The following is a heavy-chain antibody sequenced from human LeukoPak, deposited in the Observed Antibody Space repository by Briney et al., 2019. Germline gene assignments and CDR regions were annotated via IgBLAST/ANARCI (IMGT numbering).Heavy chain of an antibody. CDR1: GFTFSSYW. Sequence: QPGRSLRLSCAASGFTFSSYWMSWVRQAPGRGLEWVANIKQDGSEKYYVDSVKGRFTISRDNAKNSLYLQMNSLRAEDTAVYYCARDHTKYCSSTSCYPDYWGQGTLVTVSS. J-gene: IGHJ4*02. V-gene: IGHV3-7*01. D-gene: IGHD2-2*01. CDR2: IKQDGSEK. CDR3: ARDHTKYCSSTSCYPDY.